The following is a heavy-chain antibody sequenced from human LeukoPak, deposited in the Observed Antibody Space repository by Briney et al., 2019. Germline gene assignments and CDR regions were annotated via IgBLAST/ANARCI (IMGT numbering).Heavy chain of an antibody. J-gene: IGHJ4*02. CDR2: ISKSGDHT. V-gene: IGHV3-23*01. CDR3: AKGPRLSSWFNTIDY. Sequence: GGSLRLSCAVSGLTFNNYAMSWVRQAPGKGLEWVSAISKSGDHTYYAASAKGRFTIYRDNSKNTQYLQMNSLRAEDTAVYYCAKGPRLSSWFNTIDYWGQGTLVTVSS. D-gene: IGHD6-13*01. CDR1: GLTFNNYA.